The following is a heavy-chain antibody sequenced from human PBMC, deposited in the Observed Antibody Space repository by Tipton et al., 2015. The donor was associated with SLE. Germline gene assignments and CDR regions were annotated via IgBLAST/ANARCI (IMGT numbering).Heavy chain of an antibody. Sequence: TLSLTCTVSGGSMSNYCWSWIRQPPGKGLEWIGYIYYSGSTNYNPSLKSRVTISVDTSKKQFSLRLRFVTAADTAMYYCARSREGLADHWGQGTLVTVSS. CDR2: IYYSGST. J-gene: IGHJ4*02. CDR3: ARSREGLADH. CDR1: GGSMSNYC. V-gene: IGHV4-59*12.